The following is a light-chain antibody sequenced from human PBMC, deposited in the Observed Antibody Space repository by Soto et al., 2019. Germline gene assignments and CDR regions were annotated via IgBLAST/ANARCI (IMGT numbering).Light chain of an antibody. Sequence: QSALTQPRSVSGSPGHSVTISCTGTSSDVGGYDSVSWYQQHPGKAPKVMIYDVSKRPSGVPDRFSGSKSGNTASLTISGLQAEDEADYYCCSYADNFYVFGTGTKVTVL. J-gene: IGLJ1*01. V-gene: IGLV2-11*01. CDR1: SSDVGGYDS. CDR3: CSYADNFYV. CDR2: DVS.